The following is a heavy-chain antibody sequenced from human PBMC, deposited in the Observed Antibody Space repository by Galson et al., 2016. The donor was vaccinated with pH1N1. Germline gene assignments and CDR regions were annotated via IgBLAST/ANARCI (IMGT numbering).Heavy chain of an antibody. D-gene: IGHD6-19*01. CDR1: GFSFSDYY. V-gene: IGHV3-11*06. CDR2: IRSSRRDT. CDR3: ARGGVSVAAVFDL. Sequence: SLRLSCAASGFSFSDYYMRWVRQAPGKGLEWVSYIRSSRRDTNYADSVKGRFSISRDNAKNLLFLQMNSLRAEDTAVYYCARGGVSVAAVFDLWGQGALVPVSP. J-gene: IGHJ4*02.